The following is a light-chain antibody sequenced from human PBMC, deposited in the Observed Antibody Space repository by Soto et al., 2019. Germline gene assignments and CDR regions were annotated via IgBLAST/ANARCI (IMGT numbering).Light chain of an antibody. CDR1: QSVLYSSNNKNY. CDR3: QQHDNLPLT. Sequence: DIVMTQSPDSLAVSLGERATINCKSSQSVLYSSNNKNYLAWYQQKPGKAPKLLIYAAFNLETGVPSRFSGSGSGTDFTFTISSLQPEDIATYYCQQHDNLPLTFGGGTKVDIK. CDR2: AAF. V-gene: IGKV4-1*01. J-gene: IGKJ4*01.